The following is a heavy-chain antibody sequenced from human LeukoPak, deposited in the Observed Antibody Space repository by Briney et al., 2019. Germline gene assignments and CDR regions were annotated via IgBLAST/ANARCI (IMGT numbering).Heavy chain of an antibody. CDR1: GYTFTSYY. D-gene: IGHD3-22*01. J-gene: IGHJ4*02. CDR3: ASESAPQYYYDSSGLDY. CDR2: INPSGGST. Sequence: ASVKVSCKASGYTFTSYYMHWVRQAPGLGLEWMGIINPSGGSTSYAQKFQGRVTMTRDTSTSTVYMELSSLRSEDTAVYYCASESAPQYYYDSSGLDYWGQGTLVTVSS. V-gene: IGHV1-46*01.